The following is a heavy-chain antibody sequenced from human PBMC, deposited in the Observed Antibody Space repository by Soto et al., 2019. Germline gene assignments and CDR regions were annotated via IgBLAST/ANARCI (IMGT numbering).Heavy chain of an antibody. D-gene: IGHD6-19*01. CDR3: ARDVSSSGWFSPSSYYYGMDV. Sequence: GASVKVSCKASGGTCSSYAISWVRQAPGQGLEWMGGIIPIFGTANYAQKFQGRVTITADESTSTAYMELSSLRSEDTAVYYCARDVSSSGWFSPSSYYYGMDVWGQGTTVTVSS. V-gene: IGHV1-69*13. CDR1: GGTCSSYA. J-gene: IGHJ6*02. CDR2: IIPIFGTA.